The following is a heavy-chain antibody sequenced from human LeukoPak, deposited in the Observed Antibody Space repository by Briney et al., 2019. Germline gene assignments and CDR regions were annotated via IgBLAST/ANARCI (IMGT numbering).Heavy chain of an antibody. CDR2: ISYDGSNK. Sequence: GGSLRLSCAASGFTFSSYAMHWVRQAPGKGLEWVAVISYDGSNKYYADSVKGRFTISRDNSKNTLYLQMNSLRAEDTAVYYCARDKGRYFDWLLANYYYYGMDVWGQGTTVTVSS. J-gene: IGHJ6*02. CDR1: GFTFSSYA. CDR3: ARDKGRYFDWLLANYYYYGMDV. V-gene: IGHV3-30-3*01. D-gene: IGHD3-9*01.